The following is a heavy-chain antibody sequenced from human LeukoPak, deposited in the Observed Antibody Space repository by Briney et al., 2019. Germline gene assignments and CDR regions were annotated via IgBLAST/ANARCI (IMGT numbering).Heavy chain of an antibody. CDR3: ARRGGGSSTNSYYYYYMDV. V-gene: IGHV1-69*04. J-gene: IGHJ6*03. CDR2: IIPILGIA. D-gene: IGHD2-2*01. CDR1: GGTFSSYA. Sequence: SVKVSCKASGGTFSSYAISWLRQAPGQGLEWMGRIIPILGIANYAQKFQGRVTITADKSTSTAYMELSSLRSGDTAVYYCARRGGGSSTNSYYYYYMDVWGKGTTVTVSS.